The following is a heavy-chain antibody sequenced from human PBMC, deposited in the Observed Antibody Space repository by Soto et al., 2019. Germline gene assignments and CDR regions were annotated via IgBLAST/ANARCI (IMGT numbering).Heavy chain of an antibody. Sequence: QVPLVESGGGVVQPGRSLRLSCAASGFTFSSYGMHWVRQAPGKGLEWVALIWYDGDNKYYANSVKGRFTISRDNAKNTLYLQMNSLRPEDTAVYFCARDLAVRYSTSSLIFGYWGQGTPVTVSS. CDR3: ARDLAVRYSTSSLIFGY. J-gene: IGHJ4*02. D-gene: IGHD6-6*01. CDR2: IWYDGDNK. V-gene: IGHV3-33*01. CDR1: GFTFSSYG.